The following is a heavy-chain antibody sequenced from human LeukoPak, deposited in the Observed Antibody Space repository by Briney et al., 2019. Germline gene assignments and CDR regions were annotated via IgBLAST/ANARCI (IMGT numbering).Heavy chain of an antibody. J-gene: IGHJ4*02. CDR1: GFTFSSHW. D-gene: IGHD1-26*01. CDR2: INSDGTNT. CDR3: VYSGNYGFDY. V-gene: IGHV3-74*01. Sequence: PGGSLRLSCAASGFTFSSHWMHWVRQAPGKGLVWVSHINSDGTNTNSADSVKGRFTISRDRDNAKHTLYLQMNSLRVEDSATYYCVYSGNYGFDYWGQGTLVTVRS.